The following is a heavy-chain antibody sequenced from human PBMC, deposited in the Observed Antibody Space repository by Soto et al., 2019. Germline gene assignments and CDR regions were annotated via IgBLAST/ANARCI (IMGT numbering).Heavy chain of an antibody. CDR3: ARSTQKLIVALYLRGDASTY. Sequence: ASVKVSCNASGYTFTSYYMHLVRQAPGQGLEWMGIINPSGGSTSYAQKFQGRVTMTRDTSTSTVYMELSSLRSEDTAVYYCARSTQKLIVALYLRGDASTYWGQGTLVTVSS. D-gene: IGHD5-12*01. CDR2: INPSGGST. CDR1: GYTFTSYY. J-gene: IGHJ4*02. V-gene: IGHV1-46*03.